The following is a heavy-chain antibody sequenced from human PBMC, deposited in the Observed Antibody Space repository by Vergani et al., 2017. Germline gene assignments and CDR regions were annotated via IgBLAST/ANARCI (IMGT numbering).Heavy chain of an antibody. J-gene: IGHJ6*03. CDR1: GFTFSSYS. V-gene: IGHV3-48*01. CDR2: ISSSSSTI. D-gene: IGHD2-15*01. Sequence: EVQLVESGGGLVQPGGSLRLSCAASGFTFSSYSMNWVRQAPGKGLEWVSYISSSSSTIYYADSVKGRFTISRDNAKNSLYLQMNSLRAEDTAVYYCAIGYTRLLHGDYYYMDVWGKGTTVTVSS. CDR3: AIGYTRLLHGDYYYMDV.